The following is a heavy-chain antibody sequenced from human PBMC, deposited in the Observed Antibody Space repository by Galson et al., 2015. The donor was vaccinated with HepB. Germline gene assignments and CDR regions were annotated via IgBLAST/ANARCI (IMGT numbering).Heavy chain of an antibody. V-gene: IGHV5-51*03. Sequence: QSGAEVKKPGESLKISCKGSGYSFTNHDIGWVRQMPGKGLEWMGIIYPGDSNTRYSPSFQAQVTISADKSINTAYLQWSSLEASDTAMYYCARRYCTNGVCYYFDSWGQGTLVTVSS. CDR3: ARRYCTNGVCYYFDS. J-gene: IGHJ4*02. CDR1: GYSFTNHD. D-gene: IGHD2-8*01. CDR2: IYPGDSNT.